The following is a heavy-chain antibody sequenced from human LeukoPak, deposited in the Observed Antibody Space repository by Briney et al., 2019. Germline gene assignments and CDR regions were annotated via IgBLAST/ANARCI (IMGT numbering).Heavy chain of an antibody. CDR2: IRSKANNYAT. V-gene: IGHV3-73*01. Sequence: GGSLRLSCAASGFTFSGSTMHWVRQASGKGLEWVGRIRSKANNYATAYATSVKGRFTLSRDDSKNTAYLQTNSLKTEDTAVYYCIRGAASGSYYGFDVWGQGATVTVSS. CDR3: IRGAASGSYYGFDV. J-gene: IGHJ6*02. CDR1: GFTFSGST. D-gene: IGHD1-26*01.